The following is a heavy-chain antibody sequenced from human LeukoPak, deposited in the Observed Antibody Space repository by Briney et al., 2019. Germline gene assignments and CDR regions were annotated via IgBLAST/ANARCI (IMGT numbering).Heavy chain of an antibody. V-gene: IGHV4-39*07. Sequence: SETLSLTCTVSGGSISSSSYYWGWIRQPPGKGLEWIGSIYYSGSTYYNPSLKSRVTISVDTSKNQFSLKLSSVTAADTAVYYCARGTVEEGLDYWGRGTLVTVSS. CDR3: ARGTVEEGLDY. CDR1: GGSISSSSYY. J-gene: IGHJ4*02. D-gene: IGHD3-16*01. CDR2: IYYSGST.